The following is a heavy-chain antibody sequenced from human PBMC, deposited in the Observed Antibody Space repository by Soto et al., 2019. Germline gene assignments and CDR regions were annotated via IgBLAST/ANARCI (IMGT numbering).Heavy chain of an antibody. CDR1: GYSFPNYW. CDR2: INPSDSYI. Sequence: PGESLKISCKGSGYSFPNYWISWVRQMPGKGLEWMGRINPSDSYINYSPSLQGQVTISADKSISTAYLQWSRLKASDTAMYYCARHYYDVLRGSPSEYYCDSWGRGTLVTVSS. CDR3: ARHYYDVLRGSPSEYYCDS. J-gene: IGHJ4*02. D-gene: IGHD3-3*01. V-gene: IGHV5-10-1*01.